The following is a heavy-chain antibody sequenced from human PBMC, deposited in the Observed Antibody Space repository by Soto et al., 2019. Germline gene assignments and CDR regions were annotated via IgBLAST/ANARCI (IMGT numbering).Heavy chain of an antibody. CDR1: GDSIRSSSY. V-gene: IGHV4-39*01. CDR3: RRSRRYRPAV. Sequence: SETLSLTCTVSGDSIRSSSYWGWIRQPPGKGLEWIGSIYSTGNTYYNPSLNSQVTISVDTSKNQFSLNVISVTAADTAVYYCRRSRRYRPAVWGQGTTVTVSS. J-gene: IGHJ6*02. CDR2: IYSTGNT. D-gene: IGHD6-13*01.